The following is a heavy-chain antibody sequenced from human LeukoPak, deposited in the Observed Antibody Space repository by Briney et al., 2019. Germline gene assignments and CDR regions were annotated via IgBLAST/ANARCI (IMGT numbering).Heavy chain of an antibody. D-gene: IGHD6-19*01. V-gene: IGHV1-2*04. CDR2: INPNSGGT. CDR3: ARSGYSSGWPDY. CDR1: GYTFSNYV. Sequence: GASVKVSCKASGYTFSNYVMNWVRQAPGQGLEWMGWINPNSGGTNYAQKFQGWVTMTRDTSISTAYMELSRLRSDDTAVYYCARSGYSSGWPDYWGQGTLVTVSS. J-gene: IGHJ4*02.